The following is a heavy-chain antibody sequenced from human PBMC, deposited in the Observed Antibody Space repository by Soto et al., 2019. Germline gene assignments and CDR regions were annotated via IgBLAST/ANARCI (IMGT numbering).Heavy chain of an antibody. CDR1: GFTFSSYA. Sequence: EVQLLESGGGLVQPGGSLRLSCAASGFTFSSYAMSWVRQAPGKGLEWVSAISGSGGSTYYADSVKGRFTISRDNSKNTLYLRMNSLRAEDTAVYYCANARHGYYYYMDVWGKGTTVTVSS. J-gene: IGHJ6*03. CDR3: ANARHGYYYYMDV. V-gene: IGHV3-23*01. CDR2: ISGSGGST.